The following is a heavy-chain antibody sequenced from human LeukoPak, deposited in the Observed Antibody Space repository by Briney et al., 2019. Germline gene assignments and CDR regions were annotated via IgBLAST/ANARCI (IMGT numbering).Heavy chain of an antibody. J-gene: IGHJ4*02. V-gene: IGHV3-20*04. CDR2: INWNGGST. CDR3: AKVAKYYYGSETYYFFEH. Sequence: GGSLRLSCAASGFTFDDYGMSWVRQAPGKGLEWVSGINWNGGSTGYADSVKGRFTISRDNTKNSLYLQMNSLRVEDTAVYYCAKVAKYYYGSETYYFFEHWGQGTPVTASS. D-gene: IGHD3-10*01. CDR1: GFTFDDYG.